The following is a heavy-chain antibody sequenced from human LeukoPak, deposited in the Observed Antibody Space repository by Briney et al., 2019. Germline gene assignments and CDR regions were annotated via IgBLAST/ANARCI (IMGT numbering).Heavy chain of an antibody. V-gene: IGHV4-34*01. J-gene: IGHJ4*02. CDR1: GGSFSDYY. CDR3: ARGRTNRLGY. CDR2: INHSGSA. Sequence: SETLSLTCAVYGGSFSDYYWSYIRQPPGKGLEWIGEINHSGSANYNPSLKSRVTMFADTSEKQFSLKLNSVTAADTAVYYCARGRTNRLGYWGRGTLVVVSS. D-gene: IGHD1-14*01.